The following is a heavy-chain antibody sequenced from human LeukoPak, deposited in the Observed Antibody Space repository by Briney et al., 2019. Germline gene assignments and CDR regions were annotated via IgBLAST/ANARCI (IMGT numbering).Heavy chain of an antibody. CDR1: GGSISSGSYY. V-gene: IGHV4-61*02. CDR3: ARLLGYSYGAEIDY. D-gene: IGHD5-18*01. Sequence: PSQTLSLTCTVSGGSISSGSYYWSWIRQPAGKGLEWIGRIYTSGSTNYNPSLKSRVTISVDTSKNQFSLKLSSVTAADTAVYYCARLLGYSYGAEIDYWGQGTLVTVSS. J-gene: IGHJ4*02. CDR2: IYTSGST.